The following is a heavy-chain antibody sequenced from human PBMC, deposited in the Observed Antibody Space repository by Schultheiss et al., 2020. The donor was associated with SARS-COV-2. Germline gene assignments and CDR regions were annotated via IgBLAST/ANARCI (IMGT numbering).Heavy chain of an antibody. V-gene: IGHV4-59*01. CDR3: ARATGTTLGYYYYMDV. CDR2: IYYSGST. CDR1: GGSFSGYY. D-gene: IGHD1-7*01. J-gene: IGHJ6*03. Sequence: SQTLSLTCAVYGGSFSGYYWSWIRQPPGKGLEWIGYIYYSGSTNYNPSLKSRVTISVDTSKNQFSLKLSSVTAADTAVYYCARATGTTLGYYYYMDVWGKGTTVTVSS.